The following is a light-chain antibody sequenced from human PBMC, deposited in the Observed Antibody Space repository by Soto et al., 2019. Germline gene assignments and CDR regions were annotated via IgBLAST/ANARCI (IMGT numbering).Light chain of an antibody. Sequence: EIVLTQSPATLSLSPGERATLSCRASQSVTNSLAWYQQKPGQAPRLLVYDASNRATGIPDRFSGSGSGTDFTLTISRLEPEDFAVYYCQQYGSSGTFGQGTKVDI. V-gene: IGKV3-20*01. J-gene: IGKJ1*01. CDR1: QSVTNS. CDR2: DAS. CDR3: QQYGSSGT.